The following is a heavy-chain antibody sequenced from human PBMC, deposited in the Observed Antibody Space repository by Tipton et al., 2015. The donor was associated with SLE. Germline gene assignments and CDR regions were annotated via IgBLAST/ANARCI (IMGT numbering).Heavy chain of an antibody. CDR2: FYYSGST. Sequence: TLSLTCNVSGDSISTGYYYWSWIRQFPGKGLEWIGFFYYSGSTSYNPSLKSRVTISLDKSKNQFSLKLSSVTAADTAVYYCARGGTVFGVVLNWFDPWGQGTLVTVSS. V-gene: IGHV4-61*01. CDR1: GDSISTGYYY. CDR3: ARGGTVFGVVLNWFDP. J-gene: IGHJ5*02. D-gene: IGHD3-3*01.